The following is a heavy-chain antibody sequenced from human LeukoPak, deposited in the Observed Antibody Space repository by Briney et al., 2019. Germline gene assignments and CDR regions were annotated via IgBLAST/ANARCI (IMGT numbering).Heavy chain of an antibody. J-gene: IGHJ4*02. Sequence: GGSLRLSCAASGFTFSSYCMHWLRQAPGKGLEWVAVICYDGSNKYYADSVKGRFTISRDNSKNTLYLQMNSLRAEDTAVYYCAKTGGSSAFDYWGQGTLVTVSS. D-gene: IGHD1-26*01. V-gene: IGHV3-33*06. CDR2: ICYDGSNK. CDR1: GFTFSSYC. CDR3: AKTGGSSAFDY.